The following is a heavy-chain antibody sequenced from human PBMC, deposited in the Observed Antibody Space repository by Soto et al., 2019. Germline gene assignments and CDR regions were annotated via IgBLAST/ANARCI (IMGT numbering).Heavy chain of an antibody. CDR2: ISSSSSTI. J-gene: IGHJ5*02. Sequence: EVQLVESGGGLVQPGGSLRLSCAASGFTSSTYSMNWARQAPGKGREGVSYISSSSSTISYADSGKARFPISRENAKNSLYLQMNSLRAEDTAVYYCARHPERIAQIGWFDPWGQGTLVTVSS. V-gene: IGHV3-48*01. D-gene: IGHD6-13*01. CDR1: GFTSSTYS. CDR3: ARHPERIAQIGWFDP.